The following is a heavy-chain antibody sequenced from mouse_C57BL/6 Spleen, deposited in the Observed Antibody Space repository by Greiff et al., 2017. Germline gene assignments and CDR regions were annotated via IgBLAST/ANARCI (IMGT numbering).Heavy chain of an antibody. CDR3: AYGYQPWFAY. CDR1: GFTFSSYA. J-gene: IGHJ3*01. D-gene: IGHD2-2*01. V-gene: IGHV5-4*01. Sequence: EVQGVESGGGLVKPGGSLKLSCAASGFTFSSYAMSWVRQTPDKRLEWVATISDGGSYTYYPDNVKGRFTISRDNSKNNLYLQMSHLKSEDTAMYYCAYGYQPWFAYWGQGALVTVSA. CDR2: ISDGGSYT.